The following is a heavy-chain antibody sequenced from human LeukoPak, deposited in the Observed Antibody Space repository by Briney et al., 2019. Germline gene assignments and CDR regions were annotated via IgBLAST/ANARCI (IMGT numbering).Heavy chain of an antibody. CDR2: INPHSGGT. CDR1: GYTFTSYA. Sequence: ASVKVSCKASGYTFTSYAMHWVRQAPGQGLEWMGRINPHSGGTNYAQKFQARVTMTRDTSTSTAYMELSRLRSDDTAVYYCTREWNWYYFDYWGQGTLVTVSS. V-gene: IGHV1-2*06. CDR3: TREWNWYYFDY. D-gene: IGHD1-7*01. J-gene: IGHJ4*02.